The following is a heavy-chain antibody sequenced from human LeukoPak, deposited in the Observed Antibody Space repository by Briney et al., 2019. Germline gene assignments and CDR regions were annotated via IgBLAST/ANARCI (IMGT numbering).Heavy chain of an antibody. CDR1: GGSFSGYY. V-gene: IGHV4-34*01. D-gene: IGHD4-23*01. Sequence: PSETLSLTCAVYGGSFSGYYCSWIRQPPGKGLEWIGEINHSGSTNYNPSLKSRVTISVDTSKNQFSLKLSSVTAADTAVYYCARGTWGWGYRGGYYYYYMDVWGKGTTVTVSS. J-gene: IGHJ6*03. CDR3: ARGTWGWGYRGGYYYYYMDV. CDR2: INHSGST.